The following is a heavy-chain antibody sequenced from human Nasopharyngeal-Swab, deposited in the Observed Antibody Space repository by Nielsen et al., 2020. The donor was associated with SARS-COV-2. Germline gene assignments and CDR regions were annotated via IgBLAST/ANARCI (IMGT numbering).Heavy chain of an antibody. CDR3: AKDLPAGDAFDI. J-gene: IGHJ3*02. D-gene: IGHD6-13*01. V-gene: IGHV3-23*01. CDR2: ISGSGGST. Sequence: WIRQPPGKGLEWVSAISGSGGSTYYADAVEGRFSISKDNSKTTLYLQMNSLRAEDAAVYYCAKDLPAGDAFDIWGQGTMVTVSS.